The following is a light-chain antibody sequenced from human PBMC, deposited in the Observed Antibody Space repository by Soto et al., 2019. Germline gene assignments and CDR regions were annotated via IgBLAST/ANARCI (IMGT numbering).Light chain of an antibody. CDR2: EVN. Sequence: QSVLTQPPSASGSPGQSVTISCTGGRSDIGGYHYVSWYQQHPGSAPRLIIYEVNRRPSGVPDRFSGSKSGNTASLTVSGLQAEDEADYYCSSYGGTNNLLFGGGTKLTVL. J-gene: IGLJ2*01. CDR1: RSDIGGYHY. V-gene: IGLV2-8*01. CDR3: SSYGGTNNLL.